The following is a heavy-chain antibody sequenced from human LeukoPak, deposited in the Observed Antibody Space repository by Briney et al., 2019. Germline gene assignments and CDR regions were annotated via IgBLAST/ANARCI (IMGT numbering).Heavy chain of an antibody. Sequence: ASVKVSCKASGYTFTSYDINWVRQATGQGLEWMGWMNPNSGNTGYAQKFQGRVTMTRNTSKSTAYMELSSLRSEDTAVYYCARGKVGGSGSYYNEYNWFDPWGQGTLVTVSS. CDR2: MNPNSGNT. CDR1: GYTFTSYD. V-gene: IGHV1-8*01. CDR3: ARGKVGGSGSYYNEYNWFDP. J-gene: IGHJ5*02. D-gene: IGHD3-10*01.